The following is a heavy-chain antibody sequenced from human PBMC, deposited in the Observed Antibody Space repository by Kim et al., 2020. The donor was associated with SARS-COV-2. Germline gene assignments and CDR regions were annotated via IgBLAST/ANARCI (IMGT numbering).Heavy chain of an antibody. CDR3: TRGIAAPNYFDY. CDR1: GYTFSNYY. J-gene: IGHJ4*02. CDR2: IDPKTGGT. D-gene: IGHD6-6*01. V-gene: IGHV1-2*02. Sequence: ASVKVSCKASGYTFSNYYLHWVRQAPGQGLEWVAWIDPKTGGTNYAEEFRGRVTVTRDTSISTAYVELSGLTSDDTAVFYCTRGIAAPNYFDYWGQGTLVTVSS.